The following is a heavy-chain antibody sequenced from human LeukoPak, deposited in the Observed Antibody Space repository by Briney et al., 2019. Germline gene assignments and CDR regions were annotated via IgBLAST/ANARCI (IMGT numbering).Heavy chain of an antibody. CDR1: GGSISSGGHN. D-gene: IGHD6-25*01. CDR3: AREGGTRAYYYYGVDV. J-gene: IGHJ6*02. V-gene: IGHV4-31*03. Sequence: PSETLSLTCTVSGGSISSGGHNWSWIRQHPGKGLEWIGYIYYSGSTYYNPSLRSRVTMSVDTSKNQFSLKLNSVTAADTAVYYCAREGGTRAYYYYGVDVWGQGTTVTVSS. CDR2: IYYSGST.